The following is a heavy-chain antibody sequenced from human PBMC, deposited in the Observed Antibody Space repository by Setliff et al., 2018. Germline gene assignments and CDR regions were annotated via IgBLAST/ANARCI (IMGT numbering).Heavy chain of an antibody. D-gene: IGHD6-19*01. CDR1: GYTFTNYG. CDR3: ARDSRQWLEGGASGDMDI. CDR2: INNYNTNT. Sequence: GASVKVSCKASGYTFTNYGITWVRQAPGQGLEWMGWINNYNTNTKYAQKLQGRVTMTTDTSTSTAYMELRSLRSDDTAVYYCARDSRQWLEGGASGDMDIWGQGTAVTVS. V-gene: IGHV1-18*01. J-gene: IGHJ3*02.